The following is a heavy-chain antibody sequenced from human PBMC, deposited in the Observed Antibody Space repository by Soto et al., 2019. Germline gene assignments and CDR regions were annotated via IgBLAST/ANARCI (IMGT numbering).Heavy chain of an antibody. D-gene: IGHD3-10*01. V-gene: IGHV4-61*01. Sequence: PSETLSLTCTVSGGSVNSGNYYWSCIRQPPGKRLEWIGFIYYSGSTNYNPSLKSRVTMSVDTSKNQFSLKLSSVTAADTAVYYCARGLRIRGVLYFDYWGQGTLVTVSS. J-gene: IGHJ4*02. CDR2: IYYSGST. CDR3: ARGLRIRGVLYFDY. CDR1: GGSVNSGNYY.